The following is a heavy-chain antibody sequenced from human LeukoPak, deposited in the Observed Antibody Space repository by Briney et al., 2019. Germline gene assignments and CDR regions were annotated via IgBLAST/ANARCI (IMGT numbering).Heavy chain of an antibody. D-gene: IGHD2-2*01. CDR1: GFTFSSYS. J-gene: IGHJ6*02. Sequence: KPGGSLRLSCAASGFTFSSYSMNWVRQAPGRGLEWVSSTSSSSSYIYYADSVKGRFTISRDNAKNSLYLQMNSLRAEDTAVYYCASLYCSSTSCYDNYYYGMDVWGQGTTVTVSS. V-gene: IGHV3-21*01. CDR3: ASLYCSSTSCYDNYYYGMDV. CDR2: TSSSSSYI.